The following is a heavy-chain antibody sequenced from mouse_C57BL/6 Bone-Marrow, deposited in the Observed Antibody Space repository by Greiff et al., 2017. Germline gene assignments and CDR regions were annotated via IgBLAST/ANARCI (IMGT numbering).Heavy chain of an antibody. CDR1: GYAFSSSW. Sequence: VQVVESGPELVKPGASVKISCKASGYAFSSSWMNWVKQRPGKGLEWLGRIYPGDGDTNYNGKFKGKATLTADKSSSTAYMQLSSLTSEDSAVYFCARGGAWFAYWGQGTLVTVSA. CDR3: ARGGAWFAY. V-gene: IGHV1-82*01. CDR2: IYPGDGDT. J-gene: IGHJ3*01.